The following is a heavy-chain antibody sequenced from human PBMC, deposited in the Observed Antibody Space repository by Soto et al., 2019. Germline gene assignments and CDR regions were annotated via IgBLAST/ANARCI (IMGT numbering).Heavy chain of an antibody. Sequence: SETLSLTCTVSGGSISGYYWSWIRQPPGKGLEWIGNIYYSGTTNYNPSLKSRVTISVDTSKNQFSLKLSSVTAADTAVYYWARLPWADYGGIFDPWGQGTLVTVSS. CDR1: GGSISGYY. CDR3: ARLPWADYGGIFDP. D-gene: IGHD4-17*01. V-gene: IGHV4-59*01. J-gene: IGHJ5*02. CDR2: IYYSGTT.